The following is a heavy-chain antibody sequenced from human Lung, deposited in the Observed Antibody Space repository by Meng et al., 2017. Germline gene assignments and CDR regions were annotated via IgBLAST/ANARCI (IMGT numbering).Heavy chain of an antibody. CDR1: GFTFSDYY. D-gene: IGHD5-18*01. CDR3: AKYSYGLGDYLDY. J-gene: IGHJ4*02. CDR2: ISSSGSTI. V-gene: IGHV3-11*01. Sequence: VLLVDDGGGLCKPGGSLRLSCAASGFTFSDYYMRWIRQAPGKGLEWVSYISSSGSTIYYADSVKGRFTISRDNAKNSLYLQMNSLRAEDTALYYCAKYSYGLGDYLDYWGQGALVTVSS.